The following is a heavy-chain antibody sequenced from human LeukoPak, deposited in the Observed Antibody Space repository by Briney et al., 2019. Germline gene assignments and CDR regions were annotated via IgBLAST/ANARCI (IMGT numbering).Heavy chain of an antibody. CDR3: AREYETSGSDY. CDR1: GGSISSSGYF. V-gene: IGHV4-39*07. CDR2: IYYSGNT. Sequence: SETLSLTCTVSGGSISSSGYFWAWIRQPPGKGLEWIGSIYYSGNTYYNPSLKSRVTISVDTSKNQFSLKLSSVTAADTAVYYCAREYETSGSDYWGQGTLVTVSS. J-gene: IGHJ4*02. D-gene: IGHD3-10*01.